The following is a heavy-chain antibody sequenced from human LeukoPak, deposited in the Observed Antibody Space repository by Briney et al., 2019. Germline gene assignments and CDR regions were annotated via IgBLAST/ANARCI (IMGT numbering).Heavy chain of an antibody. J-gene: IGHJ4*02. CDR2: IIPIFGTA. V-gene: IGHV1-69*05. CDR3: ARSPADYYDSSGYPYYFDY. D-gene: IGHD3-22*01. Sequence: SVKVSCKASGGTFSSYAISWVRQAPGQGLEWMGRIIPIFGTANYAQKFQGRVTITTVESTSTAYMELSSLRSEDTAVYYCARSPADYYDSSGYPYYFDYWGQGTLVTVSS. CDR1: GGTFSSYA.